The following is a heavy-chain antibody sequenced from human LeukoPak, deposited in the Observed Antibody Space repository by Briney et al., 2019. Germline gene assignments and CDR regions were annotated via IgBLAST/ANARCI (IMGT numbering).Heavy chain of an antibody. Sequence: AETLSLTCAVYGGSFSGYYWSWIRHPPGKGLEWSGEINHSGSTNYNPSLKSRVTISVDTSKNQFSLKLSSVTAADTAVYYCARGILLWFGELLPWFDHWGQGTLVTVSS. CDR1: GGSFSGYY. CDR3: ARGILLWFGELLPWFDH. CDR2: INHSGST. J-gene: IGHJ5*02. V-gene: IGHV4-34*01. D-gene: IGHD3-10*01.